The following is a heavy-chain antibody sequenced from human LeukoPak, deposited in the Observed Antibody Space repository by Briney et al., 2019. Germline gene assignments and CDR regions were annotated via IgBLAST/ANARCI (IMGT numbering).Heavy chain of an antibody. CDR1: GFTFSSYS. CDR3: ARDLAGGSCPCRWFDL. J-gene: IGHJ5*02. V-gene: IGHV3-21*06. Sequence: GGSLRLSCAASGFTFSSYSMNWVRQAPGKGLEWVSSISGSTKYIFYADSVKGRFTISRDNAKNSLYLQMNSLRAEDTAVYYCARDLAGGSCPCRWFDLWGQGTLVTVSS. CDR2: ISGSTKYI. D-gene: IGHD2-15*01.